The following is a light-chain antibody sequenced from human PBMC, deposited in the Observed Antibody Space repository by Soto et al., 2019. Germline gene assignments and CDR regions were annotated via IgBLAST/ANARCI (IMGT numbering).Light chain of an antibody. CDR3: QHYRTS. Sequence: EIVLTQSPGTLSLSPGERATLSCRASQSVSSSYLAWYQQKPGQAPRQLIYGASSRATGIPDRFSGSGSGTDVCLTSTRLEPEDFAVYYCQHYRTSFGGGTRVEIK. CDR2: GAS. CDR1: QSVSSSY. V-gene: IGKV3-20*01. J-gene: IGKJ4*01.